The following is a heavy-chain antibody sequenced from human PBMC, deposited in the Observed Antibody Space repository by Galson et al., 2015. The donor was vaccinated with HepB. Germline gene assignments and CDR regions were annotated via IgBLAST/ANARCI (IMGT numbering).Heavy chain of an antibody. J-gene: IGHJ5*02. CDR2: IKEDGSEA. V-gene: IGHV3-7*01. CDR1: GFTFNNYW. D-gene: IGHD3-10*01. Sequence: SLRLSCAGSGFTFNNYWTNWVRQAPGKGLEWLAIIKEDGSEALYGDSVRGRFTISKDIAKTSVHLQMSTLRDEDTAVYYCALGVGWTIDHWGQGTLVSVSS. CDR3: ALGVGWTIDH.